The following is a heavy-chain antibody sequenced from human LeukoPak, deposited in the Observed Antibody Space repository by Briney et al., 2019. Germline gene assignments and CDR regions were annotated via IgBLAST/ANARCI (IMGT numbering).Heavy chain of an antibody. V-gene: IGHV5-51*01. J-gene: IGHJ6*03. Sequence: GESLKISCKGSGYSFTSYWIGWVRQMPGKGLEWMGIIYPGDSDTRYSPSFQGQVTISADKSISTAYLQWSSLKASDTATYYCARFYSSSWKPPYYYYYYYMDVWGKGTTVTVSS. CDR2: IYPGDSDT. CDR1: GYSFTSYW. D-gene: IGHD6-13*01. CDR3: ARFYSSSWKPPYYYYYYYMDV.